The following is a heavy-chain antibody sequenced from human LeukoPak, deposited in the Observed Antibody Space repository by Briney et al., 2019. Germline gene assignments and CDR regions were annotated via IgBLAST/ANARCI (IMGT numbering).Heavy chain of an antibody. J-gene: IGHJ4*02. CDR2: IYYSGST. CDR3: ARGTYYYDSSGYYY. V-gene: IGHV4-39*07. D-gene: IGHD3-22*01. Sequence: PSETLSLTCTVSGDSISGSSDYWGWIRQPPGKGLEWIGSIYYSGSTYYNPSLKSRVTISVDTSKNQFSLKLSSVTAADTAVYYCARGTYYYDSSGYYYWGQGTLVTVSS. CDR1: GDSISGSSDY.